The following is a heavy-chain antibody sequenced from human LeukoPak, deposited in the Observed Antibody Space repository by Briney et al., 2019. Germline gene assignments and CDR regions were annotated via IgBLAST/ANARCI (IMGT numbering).Heavy chain of an antibody. CDR2: IYYSGST. Sequence: PSETLSLTCTVSGGSISSSSYYWGWIRQPPGKGLEWIGSIYYSGSTYYNPSLRSRVTISVDTSKNQFSLKLSSVTAADTAVYYRARRGGNGYYYGSGSYYFDYWGQGTLVTVSS. D-gene: IGHD3-10*01. CDR3: ARRGGNGYYYGSGSYYFDY. V-gene: IGHV4-39*01. CDR1: GGSISSSSYY. J-gene: IGHJ4*02.